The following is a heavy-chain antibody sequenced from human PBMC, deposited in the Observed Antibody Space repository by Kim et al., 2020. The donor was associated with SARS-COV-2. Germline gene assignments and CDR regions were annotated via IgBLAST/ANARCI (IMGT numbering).Heavy chain of an antibody. V-gene: IGHV4-34*01. D-gene: IGHD1-1*01. J-gene: IGHJ5*02. CDR3: ARGGSRGTNWFDP. Sequence: YNPSLKSRVTISVDTSKNQFSLKLSSVTAADTAVYYCARGGSRGTNWFDPWGQGTLVTVSS.